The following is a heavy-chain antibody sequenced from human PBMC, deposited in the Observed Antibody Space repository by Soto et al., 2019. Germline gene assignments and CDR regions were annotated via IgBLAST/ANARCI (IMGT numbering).Heavy chain of an antibody. Sequence: PGESLKISCKGSGYSFTSYWISWVRQMPGKGLEWMGRIDPSDSYTNYSPSFQGHVTISADKSISTAYLQWSSLKASDTAVYYCARHKIYCSGGSCYPDVWGQGTTVTVSS. CDR2: IDPSDSYT. J-gene: IGHJ6*02. CDR1: GYSFTSYW. CDR3: ARHKIYCSGGSCYPDV. V-gene: IGHV5-10-1*01. D-gene: IGHD2-15*01.